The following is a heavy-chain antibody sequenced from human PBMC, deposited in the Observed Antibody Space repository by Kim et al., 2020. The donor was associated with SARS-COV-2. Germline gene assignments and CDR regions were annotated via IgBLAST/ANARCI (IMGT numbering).Heavy chain of an antibody. D-gene: IGHD2-2*01. J-gene: IGHJ5*02. V-gene: IGHV4-31*03. CDR1: GGSISSGGYY. CDR2: IYYSGST. CDR3: ARVRVVVPAARNWFDP. Sequence: SETLSLTCTVSGGSISSGGYYWSWIRQHPGKGLEWIGYIYYSGSTYYNPSLKSRVTISVDTSKNQFSLKLSSVTAADTAVYYCARVRVVVPAARNWFDPWGQGTL.